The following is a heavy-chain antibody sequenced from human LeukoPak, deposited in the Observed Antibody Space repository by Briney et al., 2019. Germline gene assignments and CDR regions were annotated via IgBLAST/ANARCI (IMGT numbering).Heavy chain of an antibody. V-gene: IGHV1-18*01. CDR3: ARDRGGLRYFDWLSWFDA. CDR1: GYTFTSYG. Sequence: GASVTVSCTASGYTFTSYGVSWVRLPPGQGLEWMGWISAYNGNTNYAQKLQARVSMTTDTSKSTAYMELRSLRSDDTAVYYCARDRGGLRYFDWLSWFDAGGQGSLVTVSS. D-gene: IGHD3-9*01. J-gene: IGHJ5*02. CDR2: ISAYNGNT.